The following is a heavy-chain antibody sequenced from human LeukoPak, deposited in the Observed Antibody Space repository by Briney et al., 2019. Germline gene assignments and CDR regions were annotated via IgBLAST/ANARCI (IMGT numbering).Heavy chain of an antibody. D-gene: IGHD3-9*01. CDR2: ITGSSNTT. CDR1: GFDFNIYS. CDR3: ARSRDWYVDY. Sequence: GGSLRLSCAASGFDFNIYSMNWVRQAPGKGLEWISYITGSSNTTRYADSVKGRFTISRDNAGNSLFLQMNSLRAEDTAVYYCARSRDWYVDYWGQGSLVTVSS. J-gene: IGHJ4*02. V-gene: IGHV3-48*01.